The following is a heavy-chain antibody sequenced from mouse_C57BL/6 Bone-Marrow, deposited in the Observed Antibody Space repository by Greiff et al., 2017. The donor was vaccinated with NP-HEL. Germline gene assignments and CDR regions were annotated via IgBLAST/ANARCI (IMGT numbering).Heavy chain of an antibody. CDR3: ARVAYYDFFAY. D-gene: IGHD2-4*01. CDR1: GFTFSSYA. V-gene: IGHV5-4*01. J-gene: IGHJ3*01. CDR2: ISDGGSYT. Sequence: EVQRVESGGGLVKPGGSLKLSCAASGFTFSSYAMSWVRQTPEKRLEWVATISDGGSYTYYPDNVKGRFTISRDNAKNNLYLQMSHLKSEDTAMYYCARVAYYDFFAYWGQGTLVTVSA.